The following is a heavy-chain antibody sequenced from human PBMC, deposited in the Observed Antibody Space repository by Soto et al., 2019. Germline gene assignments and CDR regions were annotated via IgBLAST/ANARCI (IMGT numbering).Heavy chain of an antibody. V-gene: IGHV3-23*01. CDR3: VKRRRNGGAFEF. D-gene: IGHD3-10*01. CDR1: GFILNNYA. CDR2: IGGTDGDSAGVP. Sequence: VQLLESGGDLVQPGGSLRLSCVASGFILNNYAMSWFRQAPGKGLEWVSTIGGTDGDSAGVPWYEDCVKGRFTISRYSAANTLFLPIDNLRAEDSALYFCVKRRRNGGAFEFWGQGTTVVVSS. J-gene: IGHJ3*01.